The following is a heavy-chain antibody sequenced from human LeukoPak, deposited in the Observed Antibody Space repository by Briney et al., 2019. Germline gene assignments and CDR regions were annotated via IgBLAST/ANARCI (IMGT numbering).Heavy chain of an antibody. Sequence: GGSLRLSCAASGFTFSSYWMSWVRQAPGKGLEWVANIKQDGSEKYYVDSVKGRFTISRDNAKNSLYLQMNSLRAEDTAVYYCARVDSSGYYPYYYYYYMDVWGKGTTVTVSS. CDR3: ARVDSSGYYPYYYYYYMDV. J-gene: IGHJ6*03. D-gene: IGHD3-22*01. CDR1: GFTFSSYW. CDR2: IKQDGSEK. V-gene: IGHV3-7*01.